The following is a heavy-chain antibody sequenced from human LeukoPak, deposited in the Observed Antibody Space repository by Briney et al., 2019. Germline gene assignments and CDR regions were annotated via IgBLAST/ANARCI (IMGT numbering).Heavy chain of an antibody. CDR1: GFTFSSYS. V-gene: IGHV3-21*01. Sequence: GGSLRLSCAASGFTFSSYSMNWVRKAPGKGLVWVSSISSSSSYIYYADSVKGRFTISRANAQNSLYLQTNSLRVDDTAIYYCARDPYNGAYSEGYYYSYIDAWGQGTTVTVSS. CDR2: ISSSSSYI. J-gene: IGHJ6*03. D-gene: IGHD1-1*01. CDR3: ARDPYNGAYSEGYYYSYIDA.